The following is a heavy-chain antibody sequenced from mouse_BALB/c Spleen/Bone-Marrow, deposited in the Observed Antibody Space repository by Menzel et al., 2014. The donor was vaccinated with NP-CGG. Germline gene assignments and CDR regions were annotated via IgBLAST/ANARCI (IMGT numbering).Heavy chain of an antibody. CDR3: ANYYGFWYFDV. Sequence: VKLVESGPELVRPGASVKMSCKASGYTFTSYWMHWVKQRPGQGLAWTGMIDPSNNETRLNQKFKDKATLNVDKSSNTAYMQLSSLTSEDSAVYYCANYYGFWYFDVWGAGTTVTVSS. J-gene: IGHJ1*01. D-gene: IGHD1-2*01. CDR1: GYTFTSYW. V-gene: IGHV1-74*01. CDR2: IDPSNNET.